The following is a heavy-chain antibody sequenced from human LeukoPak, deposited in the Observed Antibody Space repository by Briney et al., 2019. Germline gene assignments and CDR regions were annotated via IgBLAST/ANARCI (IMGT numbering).Heavy chain of an antibody. D-gene: IGHD3-9*01. CDR1: GFTFSSYW. CDR3: AKEGIREYDTWFDP. V-gene: IGHV3-7*03. CDR2: IKQDGSER. Sequence: GSLRLSCAASGFTFSSYWMSWVRQAPGKGLEWVANIKQDGSERYYVDSVKGRFTISRDNAKNSLYLQMNSLRAEDTALYYCAKEGIREYDTWFDPWGQGTLVTVSS. J-gene: IGHJ5*02.